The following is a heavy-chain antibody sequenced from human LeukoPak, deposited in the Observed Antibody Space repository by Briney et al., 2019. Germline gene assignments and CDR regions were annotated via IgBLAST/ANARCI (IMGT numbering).Heavy chain of an antibody. V-gene: IGHV1-69*04. CDR3: ARGRGSGSYYLFMPDGWFDP. CDR1: GGTFSSYA. J-gene: IGHJ5*02. Sequence: SVKVSGKASGGTFSSYAISWVRQAPGQGLEWMGRIIPILGIANYAQKFQGRVTITADKSTSTAYMELSSLRSEDTAVYYCARGRGSGSYYLFMPDGWFDPWGQGTLVTVSS. D-gene: IGHD3-10*01. CDR2: IIPILGIA.